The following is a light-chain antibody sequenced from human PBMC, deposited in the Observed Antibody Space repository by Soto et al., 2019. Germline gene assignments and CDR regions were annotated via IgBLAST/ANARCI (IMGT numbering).Light chain of an antibody. Sequence: QSALTQPASVSGSPGQSITISCTGTSSDVGGYNYVSWYQQHPGKAPKVIIFEVSNRPSGVSNRFSGSKSGNTASLTISGLLAEDEADYYCNSYTRSRSYDFGSGTKLTVL. CDR1: SSDVGGYNY. CDR2: EVS. CDR3: NSYTRSRSYD. J-gene: IGLJ1*01. V-gene: IGLV2-14*01.